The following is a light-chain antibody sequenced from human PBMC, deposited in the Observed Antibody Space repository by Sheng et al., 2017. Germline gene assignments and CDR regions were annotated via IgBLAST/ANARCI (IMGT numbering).Light chain of an antibody. V-gene: IGKV1-33*01. CDR1: HDITNY. CDR3: QQFHDLPWT. J-gene: IGKJ1*01. CDR2: DAS. Sequence: DIEMTQSPSSLSASVGDRVTITCQASHDITNYLNWFQQKPGKAPKLLISDASSLETGVPSRFXGRGSGTDFTLTINSLQPEDVAIYYCQQFHDLPWTFGQGTRVEIK.